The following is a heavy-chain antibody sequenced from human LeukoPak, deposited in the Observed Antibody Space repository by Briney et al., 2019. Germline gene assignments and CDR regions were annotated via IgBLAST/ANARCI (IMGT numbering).Heavy chain of an antibody. CDR2: ISYDGSNK. D-gene: IGHD5-18*01. V-gene: IGHV3-30-3*01. J-gene: IGHJ4*02. CDR3: AKAGDTAMDYFDY. Sequence: GRSLRLSCAASGFTFSSYAMHWVRQAPGKGLEWVAVISYDGSNKYYADSVKGRFTISRDNSKNTLYLQMNSLRAEDTAVYYCAKAGDTAMDYFDYWGQGTLVTVSS. CDR1: GFTFSSYA.